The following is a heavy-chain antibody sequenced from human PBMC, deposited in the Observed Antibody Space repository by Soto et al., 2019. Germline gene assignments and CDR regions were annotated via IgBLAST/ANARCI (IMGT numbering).Heavy chain of an antibody. J-gene: IGHJ6*02. Sequence: PGRSLKLTCAASGFTFSDYYMSWIRQAPGKGLEWVSYISSSSSYTNYADSVKGRFTISRDNAKNSLYLQMNSLRAEDTAVYYCAREEDSGYDTYYYGMDVWGQGTTVTVSS. CDR3: AREEDSGYDTYYYGMDV. CDR2: ISSSSSYT. D-gene: IGHD5-12*01. V-gene: IGHV3-11*06. CDR1: GFTFSDYY.